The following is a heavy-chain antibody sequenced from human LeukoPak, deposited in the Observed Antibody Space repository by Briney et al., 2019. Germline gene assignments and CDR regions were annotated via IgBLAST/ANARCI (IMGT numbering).Heavy chain of an antibody. V-gene: IGHV4-59*01. Sequence: SETLSLTCTVSGGSISSYYWSWIRQPPGKGLEWIGYIYYSGSTNYNPSLKSRVPISVDTSKNQISLKLSSVTAADTAVYYCARSVAVGGIPFSMFDPWGQGTLVTVSS. J-gene: IGHJ5*02. CDR1: GGSISSYY. CDR3: ARSVAVGGIPFSMFDP. CDR2: IYYSGST. D-gene: IGHD6-19*01.